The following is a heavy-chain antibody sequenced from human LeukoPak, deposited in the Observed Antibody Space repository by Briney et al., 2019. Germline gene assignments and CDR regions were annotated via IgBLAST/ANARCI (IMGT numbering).Heavy chain of an antibody. CDR3: ARSIAARPFDY. Sequence: ASETLSLTCTVSGGSISSGGYYWSWIRQHPGKGLEWIGYIYYSGSTYYNPSLKSRVTISVDTSKNQFSLKLSSVTAADTAVYYCARSIAARPFDYWGQGTLVTVSS. V-gene: IGHV4-31*03. CDR2: IYYSGST. CDR1: GGSISSGGYY. J-gene: IGHJ4*02. D-gene: IGHD6-6*01.